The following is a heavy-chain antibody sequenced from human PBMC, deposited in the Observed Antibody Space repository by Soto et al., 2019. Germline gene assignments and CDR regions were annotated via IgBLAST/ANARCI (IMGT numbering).Heavy chain of an antibody. V-gene: IGHV4-31*03. CDR1: GGSISSGGYY. D-gene: IGHD6-13*01. J-gene: IGHJ5*02. CDR3: ARGSTNCLSSWPNWFDP. Sequence: QVQLQESGPGLVKPSQTLSLTCTVSGGSISSGGYYWSWIRQHPGKGLEWIGYIYYSGSTYYNPSLKGRVTISVDTSKNQFSRKLSSVTAADTAVYYCARGSTNCLSSWPNWFDPWGQGTLVTVSS. CDR2: IYYSGST.